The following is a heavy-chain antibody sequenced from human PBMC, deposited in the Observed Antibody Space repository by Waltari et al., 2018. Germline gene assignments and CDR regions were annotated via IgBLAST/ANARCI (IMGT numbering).Heavy chain of an antibody. J-gene: IGHJ4*02. V-gene: IGHV3-74*01. Sequence: EVQLVESGGGLVQPGGYLRLSWAASGFTLRSYWMHWVRQAPGKGLVWVSRINGDGSRTYYADSVKGRFTISRDNAKNTLYLQMNSLSAEDTAIYYCARGHLTGYCNDYWGQGTLVTVSS. D-gene: IGHD3-9*01. CDR3: ARGHLTGYCNDY. CDR1: GFTLRSYW. CDR2: INGDGSRT.